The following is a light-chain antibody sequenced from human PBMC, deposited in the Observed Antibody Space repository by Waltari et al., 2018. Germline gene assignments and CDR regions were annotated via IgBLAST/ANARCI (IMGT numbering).Light chain of an antibody. CDR2: DVN. CDR3: ASYTGGTTIR. CDR1: SSDVGSYNR. J-gene: IGLJ2*01. V-gene: IGLV2-18*02. Sequence: QSALTKPPSVSGSPGQSVTISCTGTSSDVGSYNRVSWYQQPPGTAPKLMIYDVNKRPSRVPDRFSGSRSGNTASLTISGLQAEDEGDYYCASYTGGTTIRVGGGTRLTVL.